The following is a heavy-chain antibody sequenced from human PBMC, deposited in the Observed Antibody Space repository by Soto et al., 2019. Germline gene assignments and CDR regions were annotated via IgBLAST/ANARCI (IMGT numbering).Heavy chain of an antibody. V-gene: IGHV5-10-1*01. D-gene: IGHD3-22*01. CDR2: IDPSDSYT. Sequence: GESLKISCKGSGYSFTSYWISWVRQMPGKGLEWMGRIDPSDSYTNYSPSFQGHVTISADKSISTAYLQWSSLKASDTAMYYCATTFYYDSSVGWYFDFWGQGTLVTVSS. CDR3: ATTFYYDSSVGWYFDF. J-gene: IGHJ4*02. CDR1: GYSFTSYW.